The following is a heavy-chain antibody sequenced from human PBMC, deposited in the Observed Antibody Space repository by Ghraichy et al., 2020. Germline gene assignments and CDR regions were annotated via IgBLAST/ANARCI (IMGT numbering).Heavy chain of an antibody. V-gene: IGHV4-59*01. CDR3: ARAPRRVTIFGVVTTFGMDV. D-gene: IGHD3-3*01. CDR1: GGSISSYY. J-gene: IGHJ6*02. CDR2: IYYSGST. Sequence: SETLSLTCTVSGGSISSYYWSWIRQPPGKGLEWIGYIYYSGSTNYNPSLKSRVTISVDTSKNQFSLKLSSVTAADTAVYYCARAPRRVTIFGVVTTFGMDVWGQGTTVTVSS.